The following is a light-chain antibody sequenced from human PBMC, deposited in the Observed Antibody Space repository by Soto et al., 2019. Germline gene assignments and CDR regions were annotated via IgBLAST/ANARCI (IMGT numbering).Light chain of an antibody. CDR2: DVS. CDR3: SSYTTSSTVV. V-gene: IGLV2-14*01. Sequence: QSALTQPASVSGSPGQSITISCTGTSSDVGGYNYVSWYQQHPGKAPKLIIYDVSNRPSGVSNRFSGSKSGNTASLTISGLQAEDEADYHCSSYTTSSTVVFGGGTKLT. CDR1: SSDVGGYNY. J-gene: IGLJ2*01.